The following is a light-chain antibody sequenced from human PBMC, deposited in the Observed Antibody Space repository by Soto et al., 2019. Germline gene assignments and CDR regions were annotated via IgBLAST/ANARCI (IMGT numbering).Light chain of an antibody. J-gene: IGKJ2*01. CDR2: GGS. CDR1: QSVSSGY. Sequence: VLTQSPGTLSLSPGERATLSCRVSQSVSSGYLAWYQQKPGQAPRLLIYGGSNRAAGIPDRLSGSGSGADFTLTITRLEPEDFAMYFCHCQQFRTSPVYTFGQGTNLEIK. V-gene: IGKV3-20*01. CDR3: QQFRTSPVYT.